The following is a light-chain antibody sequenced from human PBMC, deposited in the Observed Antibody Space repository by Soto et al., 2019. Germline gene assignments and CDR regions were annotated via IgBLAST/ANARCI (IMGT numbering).Light chain of an antibody. CDR2: DVS. CDR3: DSYTSSSTLYV. CDR1: SSDVGGSNY. Sequence: QSVLTQPASVSGSPGQSITISCTGTSSDVGGSNYVSWYQQHPGKAPKLMIYDVSNRPSGVSNRFSGSKSGNTASLTISGRLAEDEADYYCDSYTSSSTLYVFGTGTKLTVL. V-gene: IGLV2-14*01. J-gene: IGLJ1*01.